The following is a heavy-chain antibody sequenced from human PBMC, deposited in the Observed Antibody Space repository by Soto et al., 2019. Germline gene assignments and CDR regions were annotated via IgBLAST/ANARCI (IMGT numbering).Heavy chain of an antibody. J-gene: IGHJ4*02. D-gene: IGHD3-16*01. CDR1: GFTFSSYA. CDR2: ISYDGSNK. Sequence: QVQLVESGGGVVQPGRPLRLSCAASGFTFSSYAMHWVRQAPGKGLEWVAVISYDGSNKYYADSVKGRFTISRDNSKNTLYLQMNSLRAEDTAVYYCARDRSPGGYFDYWGQGTLVTVSS. CDR3: ARDRSPGGYFDY. V-gene: IGHV3-30-3*01.